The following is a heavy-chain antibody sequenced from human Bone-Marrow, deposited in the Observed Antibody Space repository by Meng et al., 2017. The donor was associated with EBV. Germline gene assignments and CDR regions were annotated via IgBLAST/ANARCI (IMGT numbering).Heavy chain of an antibody. CDR1: GFTLSSYW. Sequence: EVQRVESGGALVQAGGSLRLPCEASGFTLSSYWMHWVRQAPGKGLVWVSRINEDGSFTTYADSVKGRFTISRDNAKNTLYLQMNSLRAEDTAVYYCSRDLVGSADSWGQGTLVTVSS. J-gene: IGHJ4*02. V-gene: IGHV3-74*01. CDR3: SRDLVGSADS. D-gene: IGHD2-8*02. CDR2: INEDGSFT.